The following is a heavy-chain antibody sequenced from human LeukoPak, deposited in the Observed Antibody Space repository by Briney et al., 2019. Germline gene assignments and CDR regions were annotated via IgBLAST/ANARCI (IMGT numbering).Heavy chain of an antibody. CDR3: ARDRLAARGYNWFDP. CDR2: IYYSGST. Sequence: SETLSLTCTVSGGSISSYYWSWIRQPPGKGLEWIGYIYYSGSTNYNPSLKSRVTISVDTSKNQFSLKLSSVTAADTAAYYCARDRLAARGYNWFDPWGQGTLVTVSS. J-gene: IGHJ5*02. D-gene: IGHD6-6*01. V-gene: IGHV4-59*01. CDR1: GGSISSYY.